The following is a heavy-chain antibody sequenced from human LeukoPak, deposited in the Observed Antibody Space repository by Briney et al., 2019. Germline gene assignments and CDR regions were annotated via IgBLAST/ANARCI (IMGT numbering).Heavy chain of an antibody. D-gene: IGHD2-2*01. CDR2: IYYSGST. CDR1: GGSISSSSYY. Sequence: SETLSLTCTVSGGSISSSSYYWGWIRQPPGKGLEWIGSIYYSGSTYYNPSLKSRVTISVDTSKNQFSLKLSSVTAADTAVYYCARTHPPEGPLYYYYYMDVWGKGTTVTVSS. V-gene: IGHV4-39*01. CDR3: ARTHPPEGPLYYYYYMDV. J-gene: IGHJ6*03.